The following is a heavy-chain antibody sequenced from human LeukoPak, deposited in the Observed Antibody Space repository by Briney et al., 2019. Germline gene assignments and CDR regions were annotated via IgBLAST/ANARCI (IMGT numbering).Heavy chain of an antibody. J-gene: IGHJ3*02. Sequence: SETLSLTCTVSGGSISSSSYYWGWIRQPPGKGLEWIGSIYYSGSTYYNPSLKSRVTISVDTSKNQFSLKLSSVTAADTAVYYCARVYDPDYYGSGKNEDAFDIWGQGTMVTVSS. CDR2: IYYSGST. CDR3: ARVYDPDYYGSGKNEDAFDI. CDR1: GGSISSSSYY. V-gene: IGHV4-39*07. D-gene: IGHD3-10*01.